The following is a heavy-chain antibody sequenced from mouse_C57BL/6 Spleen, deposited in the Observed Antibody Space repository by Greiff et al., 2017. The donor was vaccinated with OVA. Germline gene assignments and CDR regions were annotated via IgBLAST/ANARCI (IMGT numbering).Heavy chain of an antibody. Sequence: EVKLVESGGGLVKPGGSLKLSCAASGFTFSDYGMHWVRQAPEKGLEWVAYLSSGSSTIYYADTVKGRFTISRDNAKNTLFLQMTSLRSDDTAMYYCANHDYESYYAMDYWGQGTSVTVSS. CDR3: ANHDYESYYAMDY. V-gene: IGHV5-17*01. D-gene: IGHD1-2*01. J-gene: IGHJ4*01. CDR2: LSSGSSTI. CDR1: GFTFSDYG.